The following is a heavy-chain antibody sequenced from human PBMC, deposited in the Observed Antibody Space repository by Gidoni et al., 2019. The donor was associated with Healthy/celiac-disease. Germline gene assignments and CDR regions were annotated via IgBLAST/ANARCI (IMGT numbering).Heavy chain of an antibody. CDR2: IYYSGST. Sequence: QLQLQESGPGLVKPSETLSLTCTVSGGSISSSSYYWGWHRQPPGKGLEWIGSIYYSGSTYYNPSLKSRVTISVDTSKNQFSLKLSSVTAADTAVYYCARLDYGDYGIRNKYYFDYWGQGTLVTVSS. CDR3: ARLDYGDYGIRNKYYFDY. J-gene: IGHJ4*02. V-gene: IGHV4-39*01. D-gene: IGHD4-17*01. CDR1: GGSISSSSYY.